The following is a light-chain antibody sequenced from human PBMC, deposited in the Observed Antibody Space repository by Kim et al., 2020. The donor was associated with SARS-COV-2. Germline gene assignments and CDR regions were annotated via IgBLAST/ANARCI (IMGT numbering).Light chain of an antibody. CDR1: QGVSSSY. J-gene: IGKJ4*01. V-gene: IGKV3-20*01. CDR2: GAS. CDR3: QQYGSSPRN. Sequence: SPGERATLPCRASQGVSSSYLALYQQKTGPAPRLLIYGASSRATGIPDRFSGSGSWTDFPLTISRLEPEDFGVDYCQQYGSSPRNFGGGTKVDI.